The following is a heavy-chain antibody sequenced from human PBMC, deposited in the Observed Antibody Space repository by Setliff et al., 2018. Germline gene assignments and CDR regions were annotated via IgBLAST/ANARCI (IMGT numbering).Heavy chain of an antibody. CDR2: INAGNGNT. Sequence: ASVKVSCKASGYTFTSYYMHWVRQAPGQGLEWMGWINAGNGNTKYSQKFQGRVTITRDMSTSTAYMELSSLRSEDTAVYYCAAKTLGAQRGSDYWGQGTLVTVSS. CDR1: GYTFTSYY. J-gene: IGHJ4*02. CDR3: AAKTLGAQRGSDY. D-gene: IGHD1-26*01. V-gene: IGHV1-3*01.